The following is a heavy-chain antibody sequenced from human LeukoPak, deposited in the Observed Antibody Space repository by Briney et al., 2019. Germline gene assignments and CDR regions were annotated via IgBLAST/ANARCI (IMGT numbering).Heavy chain of an antibody. D-gene: IGHD5-12*01. V-gene: IGHV4-34*01. CDR1: GGSFSGYY. CDR3: ARSVSAYAGRGWFDP. CDR2: MYYTGTT. Sequence: SETLSLTCAVYGGSFSGYYWSWIRQPPGKGLEWIASMYYTGTTYYNPSLKSRVTMSVDTSKNQFSLNLTSVTAADTAVFYCARSVSAYAGRGWFDPRGQGTLVTVSS. J-gene: IGHJ5*02.